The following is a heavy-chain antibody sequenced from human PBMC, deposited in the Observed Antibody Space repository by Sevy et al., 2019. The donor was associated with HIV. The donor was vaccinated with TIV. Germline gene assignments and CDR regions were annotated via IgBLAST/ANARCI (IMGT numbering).Heavy chain of an antibody. CDR2: IYDVSST. Sequence: GGSLRLSCAASGFSVSSYYMSWVRQAPGKGLEWVSLIYDVSSTYFADSVRGRFTISRDSSKNSLYLQMNSLIADDTVVYYCAKESGYSTSPGAFDIWGQGTMVTVSS. D-gene: IGHD6-6*01. CDR1: GFSVSSYY. J-gene: IGHJ3*02. CDR3: AKESGYSTSPGAFDI. V-gene: IGHV3-53*05.